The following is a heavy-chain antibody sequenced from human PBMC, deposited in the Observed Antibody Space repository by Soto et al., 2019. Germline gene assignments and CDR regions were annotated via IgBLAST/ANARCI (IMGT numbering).Heavy chain of an antibody. CDR2: IYHSGST. Sequence: SETLSLTCAVSGGSISSSNWWSLVRQPPGKGLEWIGEIYHSGSTNYNPSLKSRVTMSVDTSKNQFSLRLSSVTAADTAIYYCATRITVCGLLIPSSAPWGPGIQVTVFS. D-gene: IGHD1-20*01. CDR3: ATRITVCGLLIPSSAP. CDR1: GGSISSSNW. J-gene: IGHJ5*02. V-gene: IGHV4-4*02.